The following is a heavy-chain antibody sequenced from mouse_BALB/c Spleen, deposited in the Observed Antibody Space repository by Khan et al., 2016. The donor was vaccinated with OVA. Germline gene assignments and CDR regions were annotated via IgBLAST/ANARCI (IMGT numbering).Heavy chain of an antibody. D-gene: IGHD2-4*01. CDR2: IWSGGST. Sequence: QVQLQQSGPGLVQPSQSLSITCTVSGFSLTSYGVHWVRQSPGKGLEWLGVIWSGGSTDYNAAFISRLSISKDNSKSQVFFKLNNLQANDTAIYYFARNYYYDEGLSYWGQGTLVTVSA. V-gene: IGHV2-2*02. J-gene: IGHJ3*01. CDR3: ARNYYYDEGLSY. CDR1: GFSLTSYG.